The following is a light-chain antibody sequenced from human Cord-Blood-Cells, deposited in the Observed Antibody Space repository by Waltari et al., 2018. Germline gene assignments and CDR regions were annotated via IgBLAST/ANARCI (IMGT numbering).Light chain of an antibody. CDR3: QQYYSTPPT. Sequence: DIVMTQSPDSLAVLLGERATINCKYSQSVLYSSNNKNYLAWYQQKPGQPPKLLIYWASTRESGVPDRFSGSGSGTDFTLTISSLQAEDVAVYYCQQYYSTPPTFGQGTKVEIK. CDR1: QSVLYSSNNKNY. V-gene: IGKV4-1*01. CDR2: WAS. J-gene: IGKJ1*01.